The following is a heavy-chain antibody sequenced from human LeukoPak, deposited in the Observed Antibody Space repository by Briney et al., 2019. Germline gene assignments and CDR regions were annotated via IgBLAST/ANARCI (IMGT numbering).Heavy chain of an antibody. CDR2: INHSGST. J-gene: IGHJ6*03. CDR3: ARHVHCSGGSCNSKYHYYYYMDV. V-gene: IGHV4-34*01. CDR1: GGSFSGYY. Sequence: SETLSLTCAVYGGSFSGYYWSWIRQPPGKGLEWIGEINHSGSTNYNPSLKSRVTISVDTSKNQFSLKLSSVTAADTAVYYCARHVHCSGGSCNSKYHYYYYMDVWGKGTTVTIS. D-gene: IGHD2-15*01.